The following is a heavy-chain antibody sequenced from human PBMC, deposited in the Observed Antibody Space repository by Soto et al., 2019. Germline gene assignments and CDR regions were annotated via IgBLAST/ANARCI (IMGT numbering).Heavy chain of an antibody. CDR1: RFTFSSYP. D-gene: IGHD6-25*01. J-gene: IGHJ4*02. V-gene: IGHV3-30-3*01. CDR2: LSYDGSHK. CDR3: ARVKESGIWLFDY. Sequence: QVQLVESGGDVVQPGRSLRLSCAASRFTFSSYPMHWVRQAPGKGLEWVAVLSYDGSHKYYADSVKGRFTISRDNSKNTLYLQMNSLKTEDTAVYYCARVKESGIWLFDYWGQGTLVTVSS.